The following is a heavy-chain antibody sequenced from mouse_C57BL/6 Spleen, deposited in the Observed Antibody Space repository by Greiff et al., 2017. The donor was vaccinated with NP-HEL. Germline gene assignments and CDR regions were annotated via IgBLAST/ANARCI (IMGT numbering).Heavy chain of an antibody. CDR2: IDPSDSYT. D-gene: IGHD1-1*01. CDR1: GYTFTSYW. CDR3: ARPSVVATNFDV. J-gene: IGHJ1*03. V-gene: IGHV1-59*01. Sequence: VQLQQPGAELVRPGTSVKLSCKASGYTFTSYWMHWVKQRPGQGLEWIGVIDPSDSYTNYNQKFKGKATLTVDTSSSTAYMQLSSLTSEDSAVYYCARPSVVATNFDVWGTGTTVTVSS.